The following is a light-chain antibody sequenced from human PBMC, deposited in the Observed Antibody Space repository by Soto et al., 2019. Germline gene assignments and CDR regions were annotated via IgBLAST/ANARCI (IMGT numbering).Light chain of an antibody. CDR1: SSNIGAHYD. CDR3: QSYDSSLSAHVV. CDR2: GNS. Sequence: QSVLTQPPSVSGAPGQRVTISCTGSSSNIGAHYDVHWYQQLPGTAPKLLIYGNSNRPSGVPDRFSGSKSGTSASLAITGLQAEDEADYYCQSYDSSLSAHVVFGGGTKLTVL. V-gene: IGLV1-40*01. J-gene: IGLJ2*01.